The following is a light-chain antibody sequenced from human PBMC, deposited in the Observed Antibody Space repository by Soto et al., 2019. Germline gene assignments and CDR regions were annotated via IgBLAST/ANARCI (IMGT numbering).Light chain of an antibody. Sequence: IVLTQSPVSLLVSPGERAALSCRASQSVNRDLAWYQQKPGQAPRLLIYGASTRATGVPARFNGSGSGTDFTLTISGLQSEDVAVYYCQKYFDWPPWTFGQGTWVNIK. J-gene: IGKJ1*01. CDR1: QSVNRD. CDR3: QKYFDWPPWT. CDR2: GAS. V-gene: IGKV3-15*01.